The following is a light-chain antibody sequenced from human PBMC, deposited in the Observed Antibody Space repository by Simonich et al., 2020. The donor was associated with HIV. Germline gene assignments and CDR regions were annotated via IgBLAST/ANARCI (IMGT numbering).Light chain of an antibody. CDR3: QTWGTGIHV. J-gene: IGLJ3*02. V-gene: IGLV4-69*01. Sequence: QIVLTQSPSASASLGASVKLTCTPSSGHSTYAIAWHQQLPEKGPRFVMKVSNDGSHNKGDGIPDRFSGSSSGAERYLTISSLQSEDEADYYCQTWGTGIHVFGGGTKLTVL. CDR2: VSNDGSH. CDR1: SGHSTYA.